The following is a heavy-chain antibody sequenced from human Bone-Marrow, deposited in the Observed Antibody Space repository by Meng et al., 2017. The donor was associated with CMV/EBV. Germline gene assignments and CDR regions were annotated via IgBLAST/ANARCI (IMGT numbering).Heavy chain of an antibody. CDR3: ARDLTNGMDV. V-gene: IGHV3-30*02. CDR2: IQNDGSNT. D-gene: IGHD3-9*01. Sequence: GESLKISCAASGFTFSSYGMHWVRQAPGKGLEWGAFIQNDGSNTYYADSVKGRFTISRDNSKNTLFLQMNSLRPEDTAVYYCARDLTNGMDVWGQGTTVTVSS. J-gene: IGHJ6*02. CDR1: GFTFSSYG.